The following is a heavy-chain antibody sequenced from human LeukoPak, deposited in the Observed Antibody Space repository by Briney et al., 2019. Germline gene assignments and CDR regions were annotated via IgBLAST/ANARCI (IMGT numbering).Heavy chain of an antibody. CDR2: INPGNGDT. D-gene: IGHD2-15*01. V-gene: IGHV1-3*01. Sequence: ASVKVSCKGSGFTFTNYAVHWVRQAPGQRLEWLGWINPGNGDTKYSQNFQGRVTVTSDTSAATAYVELNSLTSEDTAVYYCARERWHCRVNCYSVYYYALDVWGQGTTVTVSS. J-gene: IGHJ6*02. CDR1: GFTFTNYA. CDR3: ARERWHCRVNCYSVYYYALDV.